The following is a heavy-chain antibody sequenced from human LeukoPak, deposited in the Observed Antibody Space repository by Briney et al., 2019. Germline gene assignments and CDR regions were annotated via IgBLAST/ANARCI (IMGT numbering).Heavy chain of an antibody. D-gene: IGHD5-18*01. CDR3: ARDRGPGYSYGVLDY. V-gene: IGHV3-48*03. CDR2: ISSSGSII. Sequence: GGSLRLSCAASGFTFSTYEMNWVRQAPGKGLEWVSYISSSGSIIYYADSVKGRFTISRDNSKNTLYLQMNSLGAEDTAVYYCARDRGPGYSYGVLDYWGQGTLVTVSS. CDR1: GFTFSTYE. J-gene: IGHJ4*02.